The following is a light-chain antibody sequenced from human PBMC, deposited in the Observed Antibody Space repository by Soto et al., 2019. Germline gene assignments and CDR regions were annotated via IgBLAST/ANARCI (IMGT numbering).Light chain of an antibody. Sequence: IVLTQSPGTLSLSPGERATLSCRASQSVSSSYLAWYQQKPGQAPRLLIYGASSRATGIPDTFSGSGSGTDFTLTISRLEPEDFAVYYCQQYGSSPGTFGQGTKVDIK. CDR1: QSVSSSY. CDR2: GAS. CDR3: QQYGSSPGT. V-gene: IGKV3-20*01. J-gene: IGKJ1*01.